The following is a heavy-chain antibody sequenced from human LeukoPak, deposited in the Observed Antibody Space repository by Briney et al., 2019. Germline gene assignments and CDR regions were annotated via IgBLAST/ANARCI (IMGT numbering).Heavy chain of an antibody. CDR2: ISGSGGST. CDR1: GFTFSSYA. Sequence: GGSLRLSCAASGFTFSSYAMSWVRQAPGKGLEWVSAISGSGGSTYYADSVKGRFTISRDNSKNTLYLQMNSLRAEDTAVCYCAKNMITFGGVIVIFDYWGQGTLVTVSS. CDR3: AKNMITFGGVIVIFDY. V-gene: IGHV3-23*01. J-gene: IGHJ4*02. D-gene: IGHD3-16*02.